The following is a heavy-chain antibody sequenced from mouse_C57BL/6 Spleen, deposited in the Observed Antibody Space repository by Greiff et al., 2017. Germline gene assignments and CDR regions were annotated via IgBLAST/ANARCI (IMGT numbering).Heavy chain of an antibody. V-gene: IGHV3-6*01. J-gene: IGHJ3*01. CDR1: GYSITSGYY. CDR2: ISYDGSN. Sequence: EVKLVESGPGLVKPSQSLSLTCSVTGYSITSGYYWNWIRQFPGNKLEWMGYISYDGSNNYNPSLKNRISITRDTSKNQFFLKLNSVTTEDTATYYCASIYDYDSAYWGQGTLVTVSA. D-gene: IGHD2-4*01. CDR3: ASIYDYDSAY.